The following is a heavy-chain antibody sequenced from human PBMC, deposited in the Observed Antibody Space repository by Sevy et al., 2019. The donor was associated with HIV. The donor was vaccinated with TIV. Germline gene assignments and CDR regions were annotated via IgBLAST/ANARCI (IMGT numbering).Heavy chain of an antibody. CDR2: IGAYNGYT. CDR1: GYRFTNYG. J-gene: IGHJ4*02. Sequence: ASVKVSCKTSGYRFTNYGISWVRQAPGHGLEWMGRIGAYNGYTNYAQKLQDRVTMTTDTSTSTAYMELRSLRSDDTAVYYCASGDHQDSSGYLDKWGQGTLVTVSS. V-gene: IGHV1-18*01. CDR3: ASGDHQDSSGYLDK. D-gene: IGHD3-22*01.